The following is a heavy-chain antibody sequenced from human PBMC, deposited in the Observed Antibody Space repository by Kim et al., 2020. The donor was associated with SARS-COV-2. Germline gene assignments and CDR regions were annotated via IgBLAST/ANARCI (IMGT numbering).Heavy chain of an antibody. CDR3: AIPPQWEGY. CDR1: GFTFSTYS. V-gene: IGHV3-48*02. CDR2: ISSRSSTI. D-gene: IGHD1-26*01. Sequence: GGSLRLSCAASGFTFSTYSMNWVRQAPGKGLEWVSYISSRSSTIYYANSVKGRFTISRDNAKNSLFLQMNSLRDEDTAVYYCAIPPQWEGYWGRGTLVTVSS. J-gene: IGHJ4*02.